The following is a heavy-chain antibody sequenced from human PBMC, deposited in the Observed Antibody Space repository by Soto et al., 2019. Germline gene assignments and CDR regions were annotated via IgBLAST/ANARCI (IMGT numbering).Heavy chain of an antibody. CDR3: AKDGSDVWGSYRFDY. CDR1: GFTFDDYA. J-gene: IGHJ4*02. CDR2: ISWNSGSI. V-gene: IGHV3-9*01. D-gene: IGHD3-16*02. Sequence: EVQLVESGGGLVQPGRSLRLSCAASGFTFDDYAMHWVRQAPGKGLEWVSGISWNSGSIGYADSVKGRFTISRDNAKNSLYLQMNSLRAEDTALYYCAKDGSDVWGSYRFDYWGQGTLVTVSS.